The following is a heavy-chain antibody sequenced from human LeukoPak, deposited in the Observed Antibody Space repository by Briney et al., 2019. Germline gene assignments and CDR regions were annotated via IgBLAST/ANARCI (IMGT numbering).Heavy chain of an antibody. CDR2: ISSSSSYI. CDR3: ARAGLDYYDSSGSWFDP. D-gene: IGHD3-22*01. CDR1: GFTFSSYS. V-gene: IGHV3-21*01. Sequence: GGSLRLSCAASGFTFSSYSMNWVRQAPGKGLEWVSSISSSSSYIYYADSVKGRFTISRDNSKNTLYLQMNSLRAEDTAVYYCARAGLDYYDSSGSWFDPWGQGTLVTVSS. J-gene: IGHJ5*02.